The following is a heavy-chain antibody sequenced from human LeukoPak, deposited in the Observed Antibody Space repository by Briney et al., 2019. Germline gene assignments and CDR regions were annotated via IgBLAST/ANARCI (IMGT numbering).Heavy chain of an antibody. CDR2: MKQDGREK. Sequence: GGSLRLSCVASGFTFTNYWMTWVRQAPGKGLEWVANMKQDGREKYYVDSVKGRFTVSRDNAKNSLYLQMNSLRAEDTAVYYCVGWINRIAAAGTHDAFDIWGQGTKVTVSS. V-gene: IGHV3-7*01. J-gene: IGHJ3*02. CDR1: GFTFTNYW. D-gene: IGHD6-13*01. CDR3: VGWINRIAAAGTHDAFDI.